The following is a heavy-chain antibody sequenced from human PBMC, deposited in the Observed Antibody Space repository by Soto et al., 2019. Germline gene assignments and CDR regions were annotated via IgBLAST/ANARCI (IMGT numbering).Heavy chain of an antibody. J-gene: IGHJ4*02. CDR2: IIPIFGTA. CDR1: GGTFSRHA. Sequence: QVQLVQSGAEVRKPGSSVKVSCKASGGTFSRHAISWVRQAPGQGLEWMGGIIPIFGTANHAQKLQGRVTIIADESTSTVYMEWSSLRSEDTAMYYCARGWGYDSNDYYYAYWGQGTLVIVSS. CDR3: ARGWGYDSNDYYYAY. V-gene: IGHV1-69*01. D-gene: IGHD3-22*01.